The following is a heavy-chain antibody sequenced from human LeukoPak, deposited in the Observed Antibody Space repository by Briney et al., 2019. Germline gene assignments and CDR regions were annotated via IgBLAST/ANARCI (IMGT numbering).Heavy chain of an antibody. J-gene: IGHJ6*04. V-gene: IGHV4-61*01. Sequence: SETLSLTCTVSGGSASSGSYYWSWIRQPPGKGLEWIGYIYYSGSTNYNPSLKSRVTISVDTSKNQFSLKLSSVTAADTAVYYCARDEGKRVAGTRSYYYYGMDVWGKGTTVTVSS. CDR2: IYYSGST. D-gene: IGHD6-19*01. CDR1: GGSASSGSYY. CDR3: ARDEGKRVAGTRSYYYYGMDV.